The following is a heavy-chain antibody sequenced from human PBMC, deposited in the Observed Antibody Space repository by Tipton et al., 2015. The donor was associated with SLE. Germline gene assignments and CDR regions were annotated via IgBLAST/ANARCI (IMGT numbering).Heavy chain of an antibody. CDR3: ARDRFFYDCADYYALDI. Sequence: QLVQSGAEVKKPGASVKVSCKASGYTFSSYDISWVRQATGRGLEWMGWVNPSSGNTGYVQKFQGRVTMTRDTSISTAYMELSSLRSEDTAVYYCARDRFFYDCADYYALDIWGQGTVVTVSS. CDR1: GYTFSSYD. CDR2: VNPSSGNT. V-gene: IGHV1-8*01. J-gene: IGHJ3*02. D-gene: IGHD4-17*01.